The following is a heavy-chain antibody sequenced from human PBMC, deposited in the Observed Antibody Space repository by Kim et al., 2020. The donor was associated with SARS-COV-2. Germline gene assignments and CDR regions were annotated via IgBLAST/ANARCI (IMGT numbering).Heavy chain of an antibody. Sequence: YREGRFTITRYNSTNTLYLQMNSLRAEDTAVYYCAKGFYSSGWGPFDYWGQGTLVTVSS. D-gene: IGHD6-19*01. J-gene: IGHJ4*02. CDR3: AKGFYSSGWGPFDY. V-gene: IGHV3-23*03.